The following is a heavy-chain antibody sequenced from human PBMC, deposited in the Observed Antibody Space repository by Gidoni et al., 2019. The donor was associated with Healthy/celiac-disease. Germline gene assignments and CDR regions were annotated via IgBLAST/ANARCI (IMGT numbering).Heavy chain of an antibody. D-gene: IGHD5-12*01. J-gene: IGHJ4*02. CDR1: GFTFSGSA. Sequence: EVQLVESGGGLVQPGGSLKLSCAAYGFTFSGSAMHWVRQASGKGLEWVGSIRSKANSYATAYAASVKGRFTISRDDSKNTAYLQMNSLKTEDTAVYYCTRRNGWLQYDYWGQGTLVTVSS. CDR2: IRSKANSYAT. V-gene: IGHV3-73*02. CDR3: TRRNGWLQYDY.